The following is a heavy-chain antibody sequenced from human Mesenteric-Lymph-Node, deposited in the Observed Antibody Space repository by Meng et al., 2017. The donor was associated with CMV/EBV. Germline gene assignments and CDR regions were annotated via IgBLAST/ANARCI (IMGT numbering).Heavy chain of an antibody. CDR2: IKEDGSEK. Sequence: GESLKISCAASGFTFSSYWMSWVRQAPGKGLEWVANIKEDGSEKYYVDSMKGRITISRDNAKNSLYLQMNSLRAGDTAVYYCAREGLGLTYYYYGMDVWGQGTTVTVSS. J-gene: IGHJ6*02. CDR3: AREGLGLTYYYYGMDV. D-gene: IGHD4/OR15-4a*01. V-gene: IGHV3-7*01. CDR1: GFTFSSYW.